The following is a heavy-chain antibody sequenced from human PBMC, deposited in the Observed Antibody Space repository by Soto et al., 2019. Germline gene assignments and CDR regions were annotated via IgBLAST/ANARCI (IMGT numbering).Heavy chain of an antibody. J-gene: IGHJ4*02. CDR3: ASSVRGFVDNGVFDY. V-gene: IGHV4-30-4*01. D-gene: IGHD2-8*01. CDR1: GGSISSGDYY. CDR2: IYYSGST. Sequence: SETLSLTCTVSGGSISSGDYYWSWIRQPPGKGLEWIGYIYYSGSTYYNPSLKSRVTISVDTSKNQFSLKLSSVTAADTAVYYCASSVRGFVDNGVFDYWGQGTLVTVSS.